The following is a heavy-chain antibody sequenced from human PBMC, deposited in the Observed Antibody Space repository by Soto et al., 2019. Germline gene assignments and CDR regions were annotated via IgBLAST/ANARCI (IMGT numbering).Heavy chain of an antibody. J-gene: IGHJ4*02. CDR2: INQDGGGT. Sequence: GGSLRLSCVASGFTFSSSFMGWVRQAPGKGLEWVANINQDGGGTYYVDSVQGRFTISRDNAKDSLYLQMNSLRGEDTAVYYCARYFRGSGRYFFDYWGQGTLVTAPQ. CDR1: GFTFSSSF. V-gene: IGHV3-7*03. D-gene: IGHD6-19*01. CDR3: ARYFRGSGRYFFDY.